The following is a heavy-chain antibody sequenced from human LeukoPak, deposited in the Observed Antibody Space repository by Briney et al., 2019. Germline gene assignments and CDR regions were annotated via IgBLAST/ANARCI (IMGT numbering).Heavy chain of an antibody. D-gene: IGHD2-8*01. V-gene: IGHV3-7*01. CDR3: ARGDGGETTNGGYYFNY. Sequence: PGGSLRLSCADSGFTFSSFWMTWVRQAPGKGLEWVANIKQDESEKYYVDSVKGRFTISRDNAKKSLYLQMNSLRAEDTAVYYCARGDGGETTNGGYYFNYWGQGTLVTVSS. CDR2: IKQDESEK. J-gene: IGHJ4*02. CDR1: GFTFSSFW.